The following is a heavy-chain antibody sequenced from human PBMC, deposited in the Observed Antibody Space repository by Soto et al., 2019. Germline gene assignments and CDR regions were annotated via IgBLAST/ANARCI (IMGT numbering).Heavy chain of an antibody. V-gene: IGHV3-33*01. CDR3: ARDQKVMQLWSTPYLAY. CDR2: IWYDGSKT. Sequence: GGSLRLSCAASGFSFSSFGMHWVRQAPGKGLEWVAVIWYDGSKTEYADSVKGRFTISRDNSKNTVSLQMNSLRAEDTAVYFCARDQKVMQLWSTPYLAYWGQGTLVTVSS. CDR1: GFSFSSFG. J-gene: IGHJ4*02. D-gene: IGHD5-18*01.